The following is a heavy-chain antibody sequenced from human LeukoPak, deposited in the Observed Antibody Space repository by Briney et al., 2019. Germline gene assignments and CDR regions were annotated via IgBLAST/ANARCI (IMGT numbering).Heavy chain of an antibody. J-gene: IGHJ6*02. CDR2: INPNSGGT. D-gene: IGHD6-13*01. CDR3: ARSAAGTTDRPYGMDV. V-gene: IGHV1-2*02. Sequence: ASVTVSCKASGHTFTGYYMHWVRQAPGQGLEWMGWINPNSGGTNYAQKFQGRVTMTRDTSISTAYMELSRLRSDDTAVYYCARSAAGTTDRPYGMDVWGQGTTVTVSS. CDR1: GHTFTGYY.